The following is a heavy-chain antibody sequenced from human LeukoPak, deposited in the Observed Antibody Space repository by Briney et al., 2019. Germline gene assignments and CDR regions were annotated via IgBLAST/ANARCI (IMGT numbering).Heavy chain of an antibody. J-gene: IGHJ4*02. CDR1: RFTFSSSS. D-gene: IGHD6-19*01. Sequence: GGSLRLSCAASRFTFSSSSMSWVRQAPGKGLEWVSVISGSGGSTDCADSVKGRFTISRDNSKNTLYLQMNSLRAEDTAVYYCAKGSGWYVWGQGTLVTVSS. CDR3: AKGSGWYV. CDR2: ISGSGGST. V-gene: IGHV3-23*01.